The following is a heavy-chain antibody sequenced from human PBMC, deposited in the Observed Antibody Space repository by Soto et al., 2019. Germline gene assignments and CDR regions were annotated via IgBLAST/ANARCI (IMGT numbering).Heavy chain of an antibody. J-gene: IGHJ5*02. CDR2: IYYSGST. D-gene: IGHD6-13*01. CDR3: ASGDTSRWYIWCDH. CDR1: GGSISRSSYY. V-gene: IGHV4-39*01. Sequence: SDNLPHPCTVSGGSISRSSYYWGWIRQPPGKGLEWIGSIYYSGSTYSNPSLTSRVTISVAPSKSPFSLTLSSVTAADTAVDDWASGDTSRWYIWCDHGGQGTRVP.